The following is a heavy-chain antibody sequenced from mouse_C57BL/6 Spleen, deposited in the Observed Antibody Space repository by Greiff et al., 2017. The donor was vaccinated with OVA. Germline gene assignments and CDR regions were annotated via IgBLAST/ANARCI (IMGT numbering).Heavy chain of an antibody. J-gene: IGHJ2*01. CDR2: INPSTGGT. V-gene: IGHV1-42*01. CDR3: ARSDYSNYVGY. D-gene: IGHD2-5*01. CDR1: GYSFTGYY. Sequence: VQLKQSGPELVKPGASVKISCKASGYSFTGYYMNWVKQSPEKSLEWIGEINPSTGGTTYNQKFKAKATLTVDKSSSTAYMQLKSLTSEDSAVYYCARSDYSNYVGYWGQGTTRTVSS.